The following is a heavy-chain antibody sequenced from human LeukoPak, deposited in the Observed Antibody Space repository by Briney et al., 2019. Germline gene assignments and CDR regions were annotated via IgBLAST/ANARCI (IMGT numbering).Heavy chain of an antibody. V-gene: IGHV3-23*01. Sequence: GGSLRLSCAASGFTLSNSAMSWVRQAPGKGLGWVSGFSGPGKTYYADSVKGRFTISRDNSKNTLYLQMNSLRAEDTAVYYCAKVSGSYPAGYFDYWGQGTLVTVSS. J-gene: IGHJ4*02. CDR1: GFTLSNSA. D-gene: IGHD1-26*01. CDR2: FSGPGKT. CDR3: AKVSGSYPAGYFDY.